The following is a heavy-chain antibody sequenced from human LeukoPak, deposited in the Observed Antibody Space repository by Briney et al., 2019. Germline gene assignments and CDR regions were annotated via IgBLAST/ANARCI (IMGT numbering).Heavy chain of an antibody. J-gene: IGHJ4*02. Sequence: SETLSLTCTVSGGSISSYYWSWIRQPPGKGLEWIGYIYYSGSTNYNPSLKSRVTISVDTSKNQFSLRLSSVTAADTAVYYCARHSATYYYDSGSYLSAYYFDYWGQGTLVTVSS. D-gene: IGHD3-10*01. CDR1: GGSISSYY. CDR3: ARHSATYYYDSGSYLSAYYFDY. CDR2: IYYSGST. V-gene: IGHV4-59*08.